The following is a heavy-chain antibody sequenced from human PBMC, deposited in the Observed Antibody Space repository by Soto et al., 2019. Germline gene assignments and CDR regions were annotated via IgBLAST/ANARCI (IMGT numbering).Heavy chain of an antibody. J-gene: IGHJ6*02. CDR3: ARDPYHVLMVNAPNLYGMDV. D-gene: IGHD2-8*01. CDR2: ISTYNGDT. Sequence: QVQLVQSGAEVKKPGASVKVSCKASGYTFTTYDISWVRQAPGQGLEWMGRISTYNGDTNYPQSLQGRLTLTTDTTTATADMEPKSLGSDDAAVYRWARDPYHVLMVNAPNLYGMDVWGQETPVTVSS. CDR1: GYTFTTYD. V-gene: IGHV1-18*01.